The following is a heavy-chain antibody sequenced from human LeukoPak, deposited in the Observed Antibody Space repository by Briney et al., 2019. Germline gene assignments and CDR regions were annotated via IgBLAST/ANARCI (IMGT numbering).Heavy chain of an antibody. D-gene: IGHD3-10*01. CDR1: GESFNNYY. CDR2: INHSGST. J-gene: IGHJ4*02. CDR3: ARAGWFGELYGPLDF. Sequence: SETLSLTCAVYGESFNNYYWTWIRQSPGKGLEWIGEINHSGSTNYNPSLKSRVTISVDPSKNQFSLKLTSVIAADTALYYCARAGWFGELYGPLDFWGQGTLVTVSS. V-gene: IGHV4-34*01.